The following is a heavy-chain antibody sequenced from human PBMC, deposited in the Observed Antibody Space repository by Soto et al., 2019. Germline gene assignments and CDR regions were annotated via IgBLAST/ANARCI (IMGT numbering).Heavy chain of an antibody. Sequence: GASVKVSCKASGYTFTNYAIQWVRQAPGQRPEWMGWINAGNGHTKYSQNFQGRVTITRDTSASTAYMELSSLISEDAAVYYCARGIWTMTGGSYYFDYGGKGPLVPVS. CDR3: ARGIWTMTGGSYYFDY. D-gene: IGHD3-22*01. J-gene: IGHJ4*02. CDR2: INAGNGHT. V-gene: IGHV1-3*01. CDR1: GYTFTNYA.